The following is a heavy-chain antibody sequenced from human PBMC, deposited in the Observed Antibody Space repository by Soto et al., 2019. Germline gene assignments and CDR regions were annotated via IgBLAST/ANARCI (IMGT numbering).Heavy chain of an antibody. Sequence: SLRLSCAASGFTFSSYAMSWVRQAPGKGLEWVSAISGSGGSTYYADSVKGRFTISRDNSKNTLYLQMNSLRAEDTAVYYCARYRGLHLGELSPWGQGTLVTVSS. D-gene: IGHD3-16*02. J-gene: IGHJ5*02. CDR1: GFTFSSYA. CDR3: ARYRGLHLGELSP. CDR2: ISGSGGST. V-gene: IGHV3-23*01.